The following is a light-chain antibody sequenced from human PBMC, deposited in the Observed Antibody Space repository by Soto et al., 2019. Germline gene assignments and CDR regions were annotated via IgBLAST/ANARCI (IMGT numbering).Light chain of an antibody. J-gene: IGKJ2*01. Sequence: EIVLTQSPGTLSLSPGERATLSCRASQSVSSSYLALYQQKPGQAPRLLIYGASSRATDIPDRFSGSGSGTDFTLTISRLEPEDFAVYYCQQYGSSPYTFGQGTKLEIK. CDR2: GAS. CDR1: QSVSSSY. V-gene: IGKV3-20*01. CDR3: QQYGSSPYT.